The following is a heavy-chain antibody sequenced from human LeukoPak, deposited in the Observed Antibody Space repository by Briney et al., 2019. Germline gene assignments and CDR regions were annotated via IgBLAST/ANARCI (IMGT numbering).Heavy chain of an antibody. CDR3: AKDIQWLVPRGMDV. V-gene: IGHV3-53*01. CDR1: GLTVNSNY. Sequence: PGRSLRLSCAPSGLTVNSNYMSWVSQAPGKGMECLSVIYSDGTTVYADSGKGPFTISRDNSKNTLYLQMNSVRAEDTAVYCCAKDIQWLVPRGMDVWGQGTTVTVSS. D-gene: IGHD6-19*01. CDR2: IYSDGTT. J-gene: IGHJ6*02.